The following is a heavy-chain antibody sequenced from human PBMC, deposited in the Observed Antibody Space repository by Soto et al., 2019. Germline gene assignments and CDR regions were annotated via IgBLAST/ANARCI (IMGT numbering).Heavy chain of an antibody. D-gene: IGHD2-2*01. CDR3: ARGRDVVVPAAQYYFDY. Sequence: QVPLQESGPGLVKPSQTLSLTCTVSGGSISSGGYYWSWIRQHPGKGLEWIGYIYYSGSTYYNPSLKSRVTISVDTSKNQFSLKLSSVTAADTAVYYCARGRDVVVPAAQYYFDYWGQGTLVTVSS. J-gene: IGHJ4*02. V-gene: IGHV4-31*03. CDR2: IYYSGST. CDR1: GGSISSGGYY.